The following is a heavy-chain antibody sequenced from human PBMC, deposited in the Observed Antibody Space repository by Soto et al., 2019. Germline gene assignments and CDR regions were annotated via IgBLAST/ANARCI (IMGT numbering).Heavy chain of an antibody. D-gene: IGHD2-15*01. V-gene: IGHV1-18*04. CDR2: ISGKNGNT. CDR3: ARVSSSIVAVPDYGMDV. Sequence: QVQLVQSGVEVKKPGASAKVSCKASGYTFISHGISWVRQAPGQGLEWMGWISGKNGNTNYAQKLQGRVTLTTDTSTSTAYMELRSLRSDDTAVYYCARVSSSIVAVPDYGMDVWGQGTTVTVSS. J-gene: IGHJ6*02. CDR1: GYTFISHG.